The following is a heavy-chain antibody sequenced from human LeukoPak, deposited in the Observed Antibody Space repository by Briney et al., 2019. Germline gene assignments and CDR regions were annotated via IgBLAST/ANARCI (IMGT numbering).Heavy chain of an antibody. CDR1: GFTFSAYG. D-gene: IGHD6-19*01. CDR3: AKGSVAGTWNYIED. CDR2: ISYDGDSK. Sequence: PGGPLKLSCAASGFTFSAYGMLGLRQPPEKGREWVADISYDGDSKYYGDSVRGRFTISRDNSKTTLDLQMHSLRPDDTAVYYCAKGSVAGTWNYIEDWGRGTLVTVSS. J-gene: IGHJ4*02. V-gene: IGHV3-30*18.